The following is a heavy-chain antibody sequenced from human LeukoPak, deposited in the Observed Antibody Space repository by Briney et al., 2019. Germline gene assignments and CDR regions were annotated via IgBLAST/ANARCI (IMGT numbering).Heavy chain of an antibody. Sequence: SETLSLTCSVSGGSITSHYWSWTRQPPGKGLEWIGYIYYSGNTNYNPSLKSRVTISVDTSKNQFSLKLSSVTAADTAVYYCARALSSSWYSYMDVWGKGTTVTVSS. CDR2: IYYSGNT. J-gene: IGHJ6*03. CDR1: GGSITSHY. CDR3: ARALSSSWYSYMDV. D-gene: IGHD6-13*01. V-gene: IGHV4-59*11.